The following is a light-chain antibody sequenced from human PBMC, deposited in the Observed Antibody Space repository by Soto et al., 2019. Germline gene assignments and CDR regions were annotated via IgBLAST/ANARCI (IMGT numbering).Light chain of an antibody. CDR1: SSDVGRYNY. CDR3: SSFTTSSTFV. Sequence: QSVLAQPASVSGSRGQSITISCTGTSSDVGRYNYVSWFQQHPGKVQKLINYYVNNWPSGVSERFSGSKSGNTASLTISGLQPEDEADYYCSSFTTSSTFVFGTGTKVTVL. CDR2: YVN. J-gene: IGLJ1*01. V-gene: IGLV2-14*03.